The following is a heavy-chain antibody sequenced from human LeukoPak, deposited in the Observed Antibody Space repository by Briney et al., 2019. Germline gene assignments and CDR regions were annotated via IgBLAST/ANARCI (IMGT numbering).Heavy chain of an antibody. CDR2: IYYSGST. V-gene: IGHV4-39*07. CDR3: AREEGGGNIDY. D-gene: IGHD2-15*01. CDR1: GGSISSSSYY. Sequence: SETLSLTCTVSGGSISSSSYYWGWIRQPPGKGLEWIGSIYYSGSTYYNPSLKSRVTISVDTSKNQFSLKLSSVTAADTAVYYCAREEGGGNIDYWGQGTLVTVSS. J-gene: IGHJ4*02.